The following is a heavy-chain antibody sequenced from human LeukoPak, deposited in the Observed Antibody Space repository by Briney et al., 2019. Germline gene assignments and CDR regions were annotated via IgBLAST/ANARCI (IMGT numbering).Heavy chain of an antibody. CDR3: ARAITRYCSGGSCYLIDY. CDR1: GFTFSSYG. CDR2: IWYDGSNK. V-gene: IGHV3-33*01. J-gene: IGHJ4*02. Sequence: GGSLRLSCAASGFTFSSYGMHWVRQAPGKGLEWVAVIWYDGSNKYYADSVKGRFTISRDNSKNTLYLQMNSLRAEDTAVYYCARAITRYCSGGSCYLIDYWGQGILVTVSS. D-gene: IGHD2-15*01.